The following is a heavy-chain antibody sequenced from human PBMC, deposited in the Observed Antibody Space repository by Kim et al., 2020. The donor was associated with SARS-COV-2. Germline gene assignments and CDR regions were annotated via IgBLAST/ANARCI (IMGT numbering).Heavy chain of an antibody. D-gene: IGHD2-2*01. CDR3: AKDTSWFRSPFDY. J-gene: IGHJ4*02. CDR1: GFTFSSYA. Sequence: GGSLRLSCAASGFTFSSYAMSWVRQAPGKGLEWVSAISGSGGSTYYADTVKGRFTNTRDISKNTLYLQMNSLRAEDTAVYNCAKDTSWFRSPFDYWGQGTLVTVSS. CDR2: ISGSGGST. V-gene: IGHV3-23*01.